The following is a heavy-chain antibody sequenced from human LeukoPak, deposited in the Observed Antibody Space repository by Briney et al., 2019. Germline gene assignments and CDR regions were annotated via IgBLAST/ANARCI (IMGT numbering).Heavy chain of an antibody. CDR1: GGSIRSYY. V-gene: IGHV4-59*01. D-gene: IGHD3-22*01. Sequence: SEPLSLTCTVSGGSIRSYYWSWIRQPPGKGLEWIGYIYYSGSTNYNPSLKSRVTISVDTSKTQFSLKLSSVTAADTAVYYCARSSGYYFRFDYWGQGTLVTVSS. J-gene: IGHJ4*02. CDR3: ARSSGYYFRFDY. CDR2: IYYSGST.